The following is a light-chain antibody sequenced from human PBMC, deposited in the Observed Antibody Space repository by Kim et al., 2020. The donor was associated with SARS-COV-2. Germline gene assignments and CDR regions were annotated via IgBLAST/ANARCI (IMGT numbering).Light chain of an antibody. V-gene: IGLV4-69*01. J-gene: IGLJ2*01. CDR3: QTWGTGIHVV. CDR2: LNSDGSH. Sequence: VKHPGTLGSGTSSYAIAGHQQQPEKGPRYLMKLNSDGSHSKGDGIPDRFSGSSSGAERYLTISSLQSEDEADYYCQTWGTGIHVVFGGGTQLTVL. CDR1: SGTSSYA.